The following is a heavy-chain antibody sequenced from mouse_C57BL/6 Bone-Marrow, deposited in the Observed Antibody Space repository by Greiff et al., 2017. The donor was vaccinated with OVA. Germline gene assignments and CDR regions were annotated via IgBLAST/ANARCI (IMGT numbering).Heavy chain of an antibody. Sequence: QVQLQQSGPELVKPGASVKISCKASGYAFSSSWMNWVKQRPGKGLEWIGRIYPGDGDTNYNGKFKGKATLTADKSSSTAYMQLSSLTSEDSAVYFCARSDDGSSPGFAYWGQGTLVTVSA. CDR1: GYAFSSSW. CDR3: ARSDDGSSPGFAY. J-gene: IGHJ3*01. CDR2: IYPGDGDT. D-gene: IGHD1-1*01. V-gene: IGHV1-82*01.